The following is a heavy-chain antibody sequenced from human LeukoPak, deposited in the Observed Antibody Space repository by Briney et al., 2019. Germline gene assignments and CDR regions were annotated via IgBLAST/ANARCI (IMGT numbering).Heavy chain of an antibody. CDR2: ISGSGGST. J-gene: IGHJ1*01. V-gene: IGHV3-23*01. D-gene: IGHD2/OR15-2a*01. CDR1: GFTFSSYW. CDR3: AQNMAGTGYFQH. Sequence: GGSLRLSCAASGFTFSSYWMSWVRQAPGKGLEWVSAISGSGGSTYYADSVKGRFTISRDNSKNTLYLQMNSLRAEDTAVYYCAQNMAGTGYFQHWGQGTLVTVSS.